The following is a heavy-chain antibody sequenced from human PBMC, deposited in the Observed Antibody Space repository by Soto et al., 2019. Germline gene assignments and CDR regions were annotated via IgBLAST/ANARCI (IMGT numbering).Heavy chain of an antibody. V-gene: IGHV3-30*18. CDR1: GFTFSSYG. CDR3: AKDLSY. Sequence: GGSLRLSCAASGFTFSSYGMHWVRQAPGKGLEWVAVISYDGSNKYCADSVKGRFTISRDNSKNTLYLQMNSLRAEDTAVYYCAKDLSYWGQGTLVTVSS. CDR2: ISYDGSNK. J-gene: IGHJ4*02.